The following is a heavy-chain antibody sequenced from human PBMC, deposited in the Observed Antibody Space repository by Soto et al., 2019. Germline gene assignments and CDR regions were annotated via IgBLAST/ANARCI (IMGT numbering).Heavy chain of an antibody. CDR3: ARHLLWFGELLHAFDI. Sequence: QLQLQESGPGLVKPSETLSLTCTVSGGSISSSSYYWGWIRQPPGKGLEWIGSIYYSGSTYYNPSLKSRVTISVDTSKNQFSLKLSSVTAADTAVYYCARHLLWFGELLHAFDIWGQGTMVTVSS. CDR2: IYYSGST. D-gene: IGHD3-10*01. CDR1: GGSISSSSYY. J-gene: IGHJ3*02. V-gene: IGHV4-39*01.